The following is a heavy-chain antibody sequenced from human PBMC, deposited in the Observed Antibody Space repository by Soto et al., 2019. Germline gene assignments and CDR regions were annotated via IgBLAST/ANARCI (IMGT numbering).Heavy chain of an antibody. CDR2: IKSKTDGGTT. J-gene: IGHJ4*02. V-gene: IGHV3-15*07. CDR3: TTLYYYDSSGLEDY. Sequence: AGGSLRLSCAAAGCTCINAGRNWVRQAPGKGLEWVGRIKSKTDGGTTDYAAPVKGRFTISRDDSKNTLYLQMNSLKTEDTAVYYCTTLYYYDSSGLEDYWGQGTLVTVSS. D-gene: IGHD3-22*01. CDR1: GCTCINAG.